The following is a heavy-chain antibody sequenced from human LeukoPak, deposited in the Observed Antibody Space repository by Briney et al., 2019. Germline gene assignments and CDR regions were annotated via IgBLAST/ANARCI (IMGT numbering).Heavy chain of an antibody. J-gene: IGHJ5*02. Sequence: PGGSLRLSCAASGFTFSSYAMSWVRQAPGKGLEWVSGSSSGGGNTYYADSVKGRFTISRDISKNTLSLQMSSLRAEDTAVYYCAKLAGFSSSWYDNWGQGTLVTVSS. D-gene: IGHD6-13*01. CDR1: GFTFSSYA. CDR3: AKLAGFSSSWYDN. CDR2: SSSGGGNT. V-gene: IGHV3-23*01.